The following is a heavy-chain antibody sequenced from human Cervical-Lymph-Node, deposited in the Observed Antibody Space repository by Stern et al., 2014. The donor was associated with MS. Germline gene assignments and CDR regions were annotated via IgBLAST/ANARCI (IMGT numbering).Heavy chain of an antibody. V-gene: IGHV4-59*08. J-gene: IGHJ4*01. CDR1: DGPISGDF. D-gene: IGHD2-21*01. Sequence: VQLEESGPGLVKPSETLTLTCTVSDGPISGDFWNWIRQFPGKGLEWIGYVHYSGSTKYTPSLKSRVTISIDTSVSQFSLNLSSVTPADTAVYYCARGIGGARGYYDYWGHGALVTAAS. CDR3: ARGIGGARGYYDY. CDR2: VHYSGST.